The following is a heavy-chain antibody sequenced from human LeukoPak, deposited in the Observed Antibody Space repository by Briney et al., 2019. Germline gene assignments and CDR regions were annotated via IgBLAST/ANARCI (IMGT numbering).Heavy chain of an antibody. CDR3: ARVQGAAGTSRNKRYYFDY. Sequence: GASVTVSYKASGYTFTSYDSNWARQATGQGLEWMGWMNPNSGNTGYAQKFQGRVTMTRNTSISTAYMELSSLRSEDTAVYYCARVQGAAGTSRNKRYYFDYWGQGTLVTVSS. CDR1: GYTFTSYD. V-gene: IGHV1-8*01. D-gene: IGHD6-13*01. J-gene: IGHJ4*02. CDR2: MNPNSGNT.